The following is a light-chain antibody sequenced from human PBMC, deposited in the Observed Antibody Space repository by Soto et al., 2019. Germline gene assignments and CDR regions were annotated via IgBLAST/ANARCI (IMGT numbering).Light chain of an antibody. CDR2: SAS. J-gene: IGKJ4*01. V-gene: IGKV1-12*01. CDR1: QGISNW. CDR3: QQTNPFFPLS. Sequence: DIQMTQSPSSVSASVGDRVTITCRASQGISNWLAWYQQQPGKAPKLLIYSASTLQSGVPSRFSGGGAGTNFTLIISSLQPEDFATYYCQQTNPFFPLSFGGGTKVEIK.